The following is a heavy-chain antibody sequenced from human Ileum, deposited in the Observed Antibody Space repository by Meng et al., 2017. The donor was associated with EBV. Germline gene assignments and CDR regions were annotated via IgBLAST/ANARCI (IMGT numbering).Heavy chain of an antibody. J-gene: IGHJ4*02. V-gene: IGHV2-5*02. CDR1: GLSLSTNGVG. D-gene: IGHD3-16*01. Sequence: TLKETGPTLGNPTQTRTRTCSFSGLSLSTNGVGVGLIRQPPGTALEWRALIYYDDYQRYIPSLKTRLTITRVTSKSQVVLAMTNMDPVDTATYYCAHKPSGEDFFDYWGQGTLVTVSS. CDR3: AHKPSGEDFFDY. CDR2: IYYDDYQ.